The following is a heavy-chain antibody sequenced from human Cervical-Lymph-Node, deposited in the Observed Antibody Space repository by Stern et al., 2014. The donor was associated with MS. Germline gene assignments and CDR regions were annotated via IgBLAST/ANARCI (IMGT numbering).Heavy chain of an antibody. J-gene: IGHJ4*02. CDR3: ATRNIGTRGY. D-gene: IGHD6-6*01. CDR1: GFSVSNNY. V-gene: IGHV3-66*02. CDR2: KYSGGNT. Sequence: EVQLVESGGGLVQPGGSLRLSCAASGFSVSNNYMTWVRQGPGMGLESVSLKYSGGNTYYADSVKGRVTIARDNSKNTLYLQMNSLRPEDTAVYYCATRNIGTRGYWGQGALVTVSS.